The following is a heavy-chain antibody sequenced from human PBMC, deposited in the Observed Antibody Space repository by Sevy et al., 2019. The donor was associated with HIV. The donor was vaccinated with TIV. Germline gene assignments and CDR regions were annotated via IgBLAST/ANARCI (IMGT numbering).Heavy chain of an antibody. CDR2: MNEDGSVT. CDR3: VRDFGGPTDY. D-gene: IGHD3-16*01. Sequence: GGSPRLSCAGSGFSITSYWMHWVRQAPGKGLVWVSRMNEDGSVTNHADSVRGRFTISRDNAKNTLYLQMNSLRVEDTAVYYCVRDFGGPTDYWGQGTLVTVSS. V-gene: IGHV3-74*01. J-gene: IGHJ4*02. CDR1: GFSITSYW.